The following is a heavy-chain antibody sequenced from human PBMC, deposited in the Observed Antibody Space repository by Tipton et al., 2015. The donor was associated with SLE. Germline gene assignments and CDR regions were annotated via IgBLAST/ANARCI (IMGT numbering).Heavy chain of an antibody. Sequence: TLSLTCAVYGGSFSGYYWSWIRQPPGKGLEWIGEINHSGSTNHSGSTKYNPSLKSRVTISVDTSKNQFSLKLSSVTAADTAVYYCAGVSRDAFEIWGQGTMVTVSS. CDR2: INHSGSTNHSGST. CDR3: AGVSRDAFEI. CDR1: GGSFSGYY. V-gene: IGHV4-34*01. D-gene: IGHD5/OR15-5a*01. J-gene: IGHJ3*02.